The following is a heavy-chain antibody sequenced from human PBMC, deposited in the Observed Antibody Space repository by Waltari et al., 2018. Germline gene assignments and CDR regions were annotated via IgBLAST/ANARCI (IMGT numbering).Heavy chain of an antibody. J-gene: IGHJ4*02. D-gene: IGHD7-27*01. CDR2: IYYSGVT. CDR3: ARVTGDLDH. CDR1: GGSISSSSYY. V-gene: IGHV4-39*07. Sequence: QLQLQESGPGLVKPSETLSLTCTVSGGSISSSSYYWGWIRQPPGKGLEWIGSIYYSGVTYYNPPLKGRVTISVYTSKNQFSLKLSSGTAADTAVYYCARVTGDLDHWGQGTLVTVSS.